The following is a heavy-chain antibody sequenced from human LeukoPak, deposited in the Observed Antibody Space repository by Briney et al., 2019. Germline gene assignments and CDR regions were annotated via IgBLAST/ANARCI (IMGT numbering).Heavy chain of an antibody. V-gene: IGHV4-30-4*01. CDR2: IHYSGST. CDR1: GGSISSGDYY. D-gene: IGHD1-26*01. CDR3: ARMLGATDAFDI. Sequence: SETLSLTCTVSGGSISSGDYYWSWIRQPPGKGLEWIGYIHYSGSTYYNPSLKSRVTISVDMSKNQFSLKLSSVTAADTAVYYCARMLGATDAFDIWGQGTMVTVSS. J-gene: IGHJ3*02.